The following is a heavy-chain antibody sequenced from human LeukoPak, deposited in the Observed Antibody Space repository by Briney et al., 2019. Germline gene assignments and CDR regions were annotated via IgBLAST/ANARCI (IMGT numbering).Heavy chain of an antibody. CDR3: ARDCSSTCSDAFDI. Sequence: PSETLSLTCTVSGGSISSYYWNWIRQPPGKGLEWIGYIYYSGSTNYNPSLKSRVTISVDTSKNQFSLRLSSVTAADTAVYYCARDCSSTCSDAFDIWGQGTMVTVSS. D-gene: IGHD2-2*01. V-gene: IGHV4-59*01. CDR2: IYYSGST. J-gene: IGHJ3*02. CDR1: GGSISSYY.